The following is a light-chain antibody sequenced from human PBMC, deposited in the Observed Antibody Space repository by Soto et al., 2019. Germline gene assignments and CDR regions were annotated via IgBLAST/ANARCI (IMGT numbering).Light chain of an antibody. CDR3: QQAYITPPP. CDR2: AAS. J-gene: IGKJ2*01. CDR1: QSIRRY. Sequence: DIQMTQSPSSLSASVGDRVTITCRASQSIRRYLNWYQQKPGKVPKLLIYAASSLQSGVPARFSGSGSGTDFTLTISSLQPEDFATYYCQQAYITPPPFRQGTKLEIK. V-gene: IGKV1-39*01.